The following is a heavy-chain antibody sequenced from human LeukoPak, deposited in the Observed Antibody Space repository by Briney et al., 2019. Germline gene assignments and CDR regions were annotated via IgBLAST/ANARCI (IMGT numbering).Heavy chain of an antibody. D-gene: IGHD3-16*02. CDR3: ARDLQTWGSYRVFDY. V-gene: IGHV1-18*01. CDR2: ISPYNGNA. Sequence: ASVKVSCKASGYTFTTYGIIWVRQAPGQGLEWMGWISPYNGNADYAQNLQGRVTMTTDTSTNTAYMELRSLRSDDTAVYYCARDLQTWGSYRVFDYWGQGTLVTVSS. J-gene: IGHJ4*02. CDR1: GYTFTTYG.